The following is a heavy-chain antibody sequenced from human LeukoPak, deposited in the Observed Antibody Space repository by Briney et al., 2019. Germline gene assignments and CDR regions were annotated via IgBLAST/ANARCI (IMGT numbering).Heavy chain of an antibody. CDR1: GGSISSGGYY. J-gene: IGHJ4*02. Sequence: PSQTLSLTCTVSGGSISSGGYYWSWIRQPPGKGLEWIGYIYHSGSTYYNPSLKSRVTISVDRSKNQFSLKLSSVTAADTAMYYCARAGPSFPQLDYWGQGTLVTVSS. CDR2: IYHSGST. V-gene: IGHV4-30-2*01. CDR3: ARAGPSFPQLDY.